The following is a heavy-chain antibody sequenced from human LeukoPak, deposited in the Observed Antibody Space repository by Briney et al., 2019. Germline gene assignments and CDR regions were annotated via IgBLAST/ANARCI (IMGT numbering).Heavy chain of an antibody. CDR1: GFTFSSYG. Sequence: GGSLRLSCAASGFTFSSYGMHWVRQAPGKGLEWVAVIWYDGSNKYYADSVKGRFTISRDNSKNTLYLQMNSLRAEDTAVYYCARHSSGYYYFDYWGQETLVTVSS. J-gene: IGHJ4*02. CDR3: ARHSSGYYYFDY. V-gene: IGHV3-33*01. CDR2: IWYDGSNK. D-gene: IGHD3-22*01.